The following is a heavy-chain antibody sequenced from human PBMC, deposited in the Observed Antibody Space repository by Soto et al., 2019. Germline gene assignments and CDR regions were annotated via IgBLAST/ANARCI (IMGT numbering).Heavy chain of an antibody. Sequence: PGGSLRLSCAASGFTFSSYAMSWVRQAPGKGLEWVSAISGSSGCTYYADSVKGRFTISRDNAKNSLYLQMNSLRAEDTAVYYCARGGSSWLSAFDIWGQGTMVTVSS. V-gene: IGHV3-23*01. CDR3: ARGGSSWLSAFDI. CDR1: GFTFSSYA. J-gene: IGHJ3*02. D-gene: IGHD6-13*01. CDR2: ISGSSGCT.